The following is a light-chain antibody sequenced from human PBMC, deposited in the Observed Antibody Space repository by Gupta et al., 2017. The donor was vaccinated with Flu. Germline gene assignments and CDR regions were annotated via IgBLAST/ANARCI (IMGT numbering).Light chain of an antibody. CDR1: SRDIGGYNY. CDR3: SSYTSTSMI. CDR2: EVS. V-gene: IGLV2-14*01. J-gene: IGLJ2*01. Sequence: QSALTQPASVSGSPVQSITISCTGTSRDIGGYNYVSWYQHHPGKAPKLMIYEVSNRPSGVSNRFSASKSGNTASLTISGLQAEDEADYYCSSYTSTSMIFGGGTTLNVL.